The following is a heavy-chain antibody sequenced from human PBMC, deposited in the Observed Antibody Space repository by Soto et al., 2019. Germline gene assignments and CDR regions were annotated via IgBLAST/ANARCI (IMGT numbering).Heavy chain of an antibody. J-gene: IGHJ6*02. Sequence: GGSLRLSCAASGFTFSSYSMNWVRQAPGKGLEWVSYISSSSSTIYYADSVKGRFTISRDNAKNSLYLQMNSLRDEDTAVYYCARDDVLLWFGESENYGNYYYYGMDVWGQGTTVTVSS. CDR3: ARDDVLLWFGESENYGNYYYYGMDV. CDR1: GFTFSSYS. D-gene: IGHD3-10*01. V-gene: IGHV3-48*02. CDR2: ISSSSSTI.